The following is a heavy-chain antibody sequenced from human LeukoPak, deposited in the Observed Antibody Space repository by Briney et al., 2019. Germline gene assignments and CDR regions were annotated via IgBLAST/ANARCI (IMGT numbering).Heavy chain of an antibody. Sequence: PAGSLRLSCTGFGFTFGDYAISWLRQAPGKGLEWVGFIRNRIHGRTSVYAASVEGRFTISRDDSESVAYLQMNRLKTEDTAVYFCARGGVNDHGDGQYFEHWGQGTLVTVSS. CDR1: GFTFGDYA. J-gene: IGHJ1*01. CDR2: IRNRIHGRTS. V-gene: IGHV3-49*03. D-gene: IGHD4-17*01. CDR3: ARGGVNDHGDGQYFEH.